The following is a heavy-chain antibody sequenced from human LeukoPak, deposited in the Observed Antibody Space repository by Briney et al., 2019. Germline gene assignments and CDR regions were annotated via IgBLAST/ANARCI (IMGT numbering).Heavy chain of an antibody. Sequence: GRSLRLSCAASGFTFSSYAMHWVRQAPGKGLEWVAVISYDGSNKYYADSVKGRFTISRDNSKNTLYLQMNSLRAEDTAVYYCASGFEYYDSSGYYNAFDIWGQGTMVTVSS. V-gene: IGHV3-30*04. D-gene: IGHD3-22*01. J-gene: IGHJ3*02. CDR3: ASGFEYYDSSGYYNAFDI. CDR2: ISYDGSNK. CDR1: GFTFSSYA.